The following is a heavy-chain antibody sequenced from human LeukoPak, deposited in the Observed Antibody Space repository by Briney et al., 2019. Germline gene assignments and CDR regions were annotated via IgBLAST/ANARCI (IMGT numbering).Heavy chain of an antibody. J-gene: IGHJ3*02. CDR3: AKDLAAAGRDAFDT. D-gene: IGHD6-13*01. CDR2: ISWNSGSI. CDR1: GFTFDDYA. Sequence: GGSLRLSCAASGFTFDDYAMHWVRQAPGKGLEWVSGISWNSGSIGYADSVKGRFTISRDNAKNSLYLQMNSLRAEDMALYYCAKDLAAAGRDAFDTWGQGTMVTVSS. V-gene: IGHV3-9*03.